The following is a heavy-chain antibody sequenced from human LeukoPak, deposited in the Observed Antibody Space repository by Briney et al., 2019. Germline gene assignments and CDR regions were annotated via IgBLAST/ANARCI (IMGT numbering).Heavy chain of an antibody. Sequence: GGSLRLSCAASGFTFSSYAMQWVCEAPGKGLEWVAVISYDGSNKYYADSVKGRFTISRDNSKNTLYLQMNSLRDEDTAGYYCAKDRSGSYDYCDYWGQGTLVTVSS. D-gene: IGHD1-26*01. CDR1: GFTFSSYA. V-gene: IGHV3-30-3*01. J-gene: IGHJ4*02. CDR2: ISYDGSNK. CDR3: AKDRSGSYDYCDY.